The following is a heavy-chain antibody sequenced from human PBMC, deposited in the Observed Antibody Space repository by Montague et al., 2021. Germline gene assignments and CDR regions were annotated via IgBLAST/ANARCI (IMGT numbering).Heavy chain of an antibody. CDR2: IYDSGTT. CDR1: GGSISEFY. J-gene: IGHJ4*02. V-gene: IGHV4-59*08. CDR3: ARRLGIRAPFDY. Sequence: SETLSLTCTVTGGSISEFYWSWIRQSPERGLEWIGYIYDSGTTNYNPSLKSRVTISAYTSMNQFSLDLRSVTAADTAVYFCARRLGIRAPFDYWGQGTLVTVSS. D-gene: IGHD7-27*01.